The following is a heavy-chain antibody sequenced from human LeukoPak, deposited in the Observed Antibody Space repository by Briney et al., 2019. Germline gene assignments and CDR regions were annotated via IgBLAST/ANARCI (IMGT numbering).Heavy chain of an antibody. Sequence: GGSLRLSCAASGFVFSTYDMHWVRQAPGKGLEWVAVISREGGIAYHADSVKGRFTISRDNSKNTLYLQMNSLRADDTAVYYCARHFTTGSIDHWGQGNLVTVSS. V-gene: IGHV3-30-3*01. CDR2: ISREGGIA. CDR3: ARHFTTGSIDH. D-gene: IGHD3-9*01. J-gene: IGHJ4*02. CDR1: GFVFSTYD.